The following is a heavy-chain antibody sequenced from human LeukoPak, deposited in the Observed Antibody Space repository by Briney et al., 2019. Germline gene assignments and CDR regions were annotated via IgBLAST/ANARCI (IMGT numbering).Heavy chain of an antibody. CDR1: GGSVTSYY. CDR2: IYTSGNT. V-gene: IGHV4-4*07. CDR3: ATSTEGSDAFDI. J-gene: IGHJ3*02. Sequence: SETLSLTCTVSGGSVTSYYWSWIRQPAGKGLEWIGRIYTSGNTNYNPSLRSRLTMSRDTSRNQFSLKLNSVTAADTAMYYCATSTEGSDAFDIWGQGTMVTVFS.